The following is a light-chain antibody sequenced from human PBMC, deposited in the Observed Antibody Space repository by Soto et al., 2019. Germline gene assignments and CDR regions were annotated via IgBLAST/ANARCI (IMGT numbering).Light chain of an antibody. V-gene: IGKV3-11*01. Sequence: EIELTQSPSTLSLSPGERATLSCRASQSVNNYLAWYQQKPGQVPKLLIFDASSRATGIPARFSGSGSGTEFTLSISSLQPDDFATYYCQQRSSYSRTFGQGTKVDIK. CDR2: DAS. J-gene: IGKJ1*01. CDR1: QSVNNY. CDR3: QQRSSYSRT.